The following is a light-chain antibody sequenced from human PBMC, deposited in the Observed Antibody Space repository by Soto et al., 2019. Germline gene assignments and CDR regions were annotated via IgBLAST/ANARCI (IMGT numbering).Light chain of an antibody. Sequence: QSALTQSPSASGSLGQSVTISCTGTSSDIGGYNSVSWYQQHPGKAPKVMIYDVTKRPSGVPDRFSGSKSGNTASLTVSALQAEDEADYYCSSYTDRKNLVFGTGTKLTVL. CDR2: DVT. J-gene: IGLJ1*01. V-gene: IGLV2-8*01. CDR1: SSDIGGYNS. CDR3: SSYTDRKNLV.